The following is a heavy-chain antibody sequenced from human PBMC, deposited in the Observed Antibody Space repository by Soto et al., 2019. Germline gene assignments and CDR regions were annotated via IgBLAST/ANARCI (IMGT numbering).Heavy chain of an antibody. CDR3: ARALLYSSSRGEGMDV. CDR1: GFTFSSYA. D-gene: IGHD6-13*01. CDR2: ISYDGSNK. Sequence: QVQLVESGGGVVQPGRSGRLSCAASGFTFSSYAMHWVRQAPGKGLEWVAVISYDGSNKYYADSVKGRFTISRDNSKNTLYLQMNSLRAEDTAVYYCARALLYSSSRGEGMDVWGQGTTVTVSS. J-gene: IGHJ6*02. V-gene: IGHV3-30-3*01.